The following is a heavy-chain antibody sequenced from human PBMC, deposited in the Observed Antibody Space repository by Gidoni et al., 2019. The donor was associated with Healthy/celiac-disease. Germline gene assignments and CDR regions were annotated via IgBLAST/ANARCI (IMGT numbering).Heavy chain of an antibody. J-gene: IGHJ6*02. CDR1: GYTFTSYC. CDR3: ASHTTTYYYGSGSYGRVPPPNYYGMDV. Sequence: QVHLVQSGAEVTKPGASVKVSCNASGYTFTSYCINWVRHAPGQGLEWMGWMNPNSGNTGSAQKFQGRVTMTRNTSISTAYMELSSLRSEDTAVYYCASHTTTYYYGSGSYGRVPPPNYYGMDVWGQGTTVTVSS. V-gene: IGHV1-8*01. D-gene: IGHD3-10*01. CDR2: MNPNSGNT.